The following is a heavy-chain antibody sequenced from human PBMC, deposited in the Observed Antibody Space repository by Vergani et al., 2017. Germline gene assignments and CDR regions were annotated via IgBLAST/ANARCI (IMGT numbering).Heavy chain of an antibody. V-gene: IGHV4-59*01. CDR2: IYYSGCT. D-gene: IGHD6-6*01. CDR1: GGSLSSYY. J-gene: IGHJ4*02. CDR3: ARAGGRIAGRVFDY. Sequence: QVQLQESGPGLVKPSETLSLTCTVFGGSLSSYYWSWIRPPPGKGLEWIGYIYYSGCTNCKPSLKSRVTISVDTSRYQFCLKLSSVTAADTAVDYCARAGGRIAGRVFDYWGQGTLVTVSS.